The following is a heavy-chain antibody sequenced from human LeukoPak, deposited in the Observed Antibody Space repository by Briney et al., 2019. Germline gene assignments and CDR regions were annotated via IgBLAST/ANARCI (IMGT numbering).Heavy chain of an antibody. CDR1: GFTFSSYW. CDR2: IKQDGSEK. D-gene: IGHD3-3*01. CDR3: ARDGLKEYYDFWSGYYTGAFDI. J-gene: IGHJ3*02. Sequence: GGSLRLSCAASGFTFSSYWMSWVRQAPRKGLEWVANIKQDGSEKYYVDSVKGRFTISRDNAKNSLYLQMNSLRAEDTAVYYCARDGLKEYYDFWSGYYTGAFDIWGQGTMVTVSS. V-gene: IGHV3-7*05.